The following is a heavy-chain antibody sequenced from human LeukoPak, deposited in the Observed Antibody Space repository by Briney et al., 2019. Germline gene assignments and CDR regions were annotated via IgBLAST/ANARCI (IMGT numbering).Heavy chain of an antibody. Sequence: GGSLRLSCAASGFTFSSYWVHWVRQAPGKGLVWVSRISSDGSSTSYADSVKGRFTISRDNAKNTLYLQMNSLRAEDTAVYYCARVSGSHYYYDSSGYYPDQNWGQGTLVTVSS. CDR1: GFTFSSYW. J-gene: IGHJ4*02. CDR3: ARVSGSHYYYDSSGYYPDQN. D-gene: IGHD3-22*01. CDR2: ISSDGSST. V-gene: IGHV3-74*01.